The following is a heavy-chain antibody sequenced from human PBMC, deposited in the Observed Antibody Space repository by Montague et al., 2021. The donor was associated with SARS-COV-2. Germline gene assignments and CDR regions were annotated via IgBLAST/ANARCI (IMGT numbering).Heavy chain of an antibody. CDR2: TYSRSKWYN. CDR3: TQERGPGRTTWHYFDY. J-gene: IGHJ4*02. CDR1: GDSVSSNIAA. Sequence: CAISGDSVSSNIAAWNWIRQSPSRGLEWLGRTYSRSKWYNDYAVSVRSRITISPDTSKNQFSLQLNSVTPEDTAVYYCTQERGPGRTTWHYFDYWGQGTLVTVSS. D-gene: IGHD1-14*01. V-gene: IGHV6-1*01.